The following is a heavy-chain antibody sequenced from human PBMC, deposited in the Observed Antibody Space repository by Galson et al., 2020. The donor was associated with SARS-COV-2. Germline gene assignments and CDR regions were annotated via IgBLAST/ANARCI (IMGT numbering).Heavy chain of an antibody. D-gene: IGHD3-3*01. CDR1: GASISSGSYY. CDR3: ARGNSPCVTIFGVLTGTCGMDV. Sequence: SETLSLTCTVSGASISSGSYYWSWIRQPAGKRLEWIGRIYKRGNTNYNPSLWSQVTISVDTSKNQFSLKLTSVTAADTAVYYCARGNSPCVTIFGVLTGTCGMDVWGQGTTVTVSS. CDR2: IYKRGNT. V-gene: IGHV4-61*02. J-gene: IGHJ6*02.